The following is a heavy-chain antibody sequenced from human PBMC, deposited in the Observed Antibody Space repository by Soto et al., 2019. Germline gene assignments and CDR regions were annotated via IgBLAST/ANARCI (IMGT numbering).Heavy chain of an antibody. CDR1: GYTFTSYD. J-gene: IGHJ6*03. CDR3: ASGSTYCSSTSCYGGIMDV. D-gene: IGHD2-2*01. Sequence: QVQLVQSGAEVKKPGASVKVSCKASGYTFTSYDINWVRQATGQGLEWMGWMNPNSGNTGYAQKFQGRVTMTRNTPISTAYMELSSLRSEDTAVYYCASGSTYCSSTSCYGGIMDVWGKGTTVTVSS. CDR2: MNPNSGNT. V-gene: IGHV1-8*01.